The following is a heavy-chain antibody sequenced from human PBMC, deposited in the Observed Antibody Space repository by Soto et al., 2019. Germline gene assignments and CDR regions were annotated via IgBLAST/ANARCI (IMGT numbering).Heavy chain of an antibody. CDR1: GGSISSSSYY. J-gene: IGHJ5*02. D-gene: IGHD2-21*02. CDR2: IYYSGST. V-gene: IGHV4-39*01. Sequence: PSETLSLTCIVSGGSISSSSYYWGWIRQPAGKGLEWIGSIYYSGSTYYNPSLKSRVTISVDTSKNQFSLKLSSVTAADTAVYYCARHWHIVVVTALSGWFDPWGQGTLVTVSS. CDR3: ARHWHIVVVTALSGWFDP.